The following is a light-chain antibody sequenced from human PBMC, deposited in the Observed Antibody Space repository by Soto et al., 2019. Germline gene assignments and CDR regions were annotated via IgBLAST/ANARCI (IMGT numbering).Light chain of an antibody. CDR1: QSVSVDS. CDR3: QQFSGSPFT. Sequence: EIVLTQSPGPLSWSPGERATLSCRASQSVSVDSLAWYQQKGGQAPRRRIYAASTRATGVPDRCSGTGSGTDFALTISRLENDDSAVYYCQQFSGSPFTGGAGTKVDIK. J-gene: IGKJ3*01. CDR2: AAS. V-gene: IGKV3-20*01.